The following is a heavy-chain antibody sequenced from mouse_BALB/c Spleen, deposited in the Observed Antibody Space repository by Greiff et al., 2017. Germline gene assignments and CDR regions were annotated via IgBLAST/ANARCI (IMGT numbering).Heavy chain of an antibody. CDR1: GYSITSDYA. J-gene: IGHJ3*01. Sequence: DVQLQESGPGLVKPSQSLSLTCTVTGYSITSDYAWNWIRQFPGNKLEWMGYISYSGSTSYNPSLKSRISITRDTSKNQFFLQMNSVTTEDTATSDCARADRARGGFAYWGQGTLVTVSA. D-gene: IGHD3-1*01. CDR3: ARADRARGGFAY. V-gene: IGHV3-2*02. CDR2: ISYSGST.